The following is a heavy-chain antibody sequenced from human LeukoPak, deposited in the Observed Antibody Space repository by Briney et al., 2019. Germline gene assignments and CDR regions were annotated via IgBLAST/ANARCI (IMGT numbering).Heavy chain of an antibody. CDR1: DYSISSGYY. Sequence: PSETLSLTCIVSDYSISSGYYWGWIRQPPGKGLEWIGSITHSGIPYYSPSLRSRVTISLDASKNQFSLKLTSVTAADTAVYYCTSLYSSNWYLGDYWGQGALVTVSS. CDR2: ITHSGIP. V-gene: IGHV4-38-2*02. D-gene: IGHD6-13*01. J-gene: IGHJ4*02. CDR3: TSLYSSNWYLGDY.